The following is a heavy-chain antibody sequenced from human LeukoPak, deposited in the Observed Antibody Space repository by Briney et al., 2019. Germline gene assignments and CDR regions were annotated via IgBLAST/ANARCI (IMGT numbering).Heavy chain of an antibody. J-gene: IGHJ4*02. CDR3: ARSSIVGATDFFDY. D-gene: IGHD1-26*01. V-gene: IGHV4-59*12. Sequence: SETLSLTCAVSGGSFSGYYWTWIRQPPGKGLEWIGNIYHSGSTNYNPSLKSRVTISVDTYKNHFSLKLSTVTAADTAVYYCARSSIVGATDFFDYWGQGTLVTVSS. CDR2: IYHSGST. CDR1: GGSFSGYY.